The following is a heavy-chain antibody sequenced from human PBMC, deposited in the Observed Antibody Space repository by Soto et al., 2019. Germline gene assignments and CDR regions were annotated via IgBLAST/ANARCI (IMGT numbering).Heavy chain of an antibody. CDR2: ISYDGSNK. CDR1: GFTFSSYG. Sequence: RLSCAASGFTFSSYGMHWVRQAPGKGLEWVAVISYDGSNKYYADSVKGRFTISRDNSKNTLYLQMNSLRAEDTAVYYCAKDRISGILGSWGQGTLVTVSS. D-gene: IGHD1-26*01. V-gene: IGHV3-30*18. J-gene: IGHJ5*02. CDR3: AKDRISGILGS.